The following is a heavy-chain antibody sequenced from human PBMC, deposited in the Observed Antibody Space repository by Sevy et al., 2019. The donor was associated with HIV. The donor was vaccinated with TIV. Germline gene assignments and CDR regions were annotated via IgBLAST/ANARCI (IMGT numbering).Heavy chain of an antibody. J-gene: IGHJ4*02. CDR2: IWHDGNSE. CDR3: ASEAGYGTDSRPFYY. V-gene: IGHV3-33*08. Sequence: GGSLRLSCVASRFTFSTYVMHWVRQAPGKGLEWVAVIWHDGNSEYYADSVRGRFTISRDDSKSTLYLQMNSLRPEDTALYYCASEAGYGTDSRPFYYWGQGTLVTVSS. CDR1: RFTFSTYV. D-gene: IGHD5-12*01.